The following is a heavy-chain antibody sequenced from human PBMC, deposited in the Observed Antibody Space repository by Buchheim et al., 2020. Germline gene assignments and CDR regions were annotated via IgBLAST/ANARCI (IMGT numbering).Heavy chain of an antibody. V-gene: IGHV3-21*01. D-gene: IGHD4-17*01. J-gene: IGHJ6*02. Sequence: EVQLVESGGGLVKPGGSLRLSCAASGFTFSSYSMNWVRQAPGKGLEWVSSISISSSYIYYAAPVRGRFTISRDNAKTSLYLQMNSLRAEDTAVYYCARDSYGDYVHYYYGMDVWGQGTT. CDR1: GFTFSSYS. CDR2: ISISSSYI. CDR3: ARDSYGDYVHYYYGMDV.